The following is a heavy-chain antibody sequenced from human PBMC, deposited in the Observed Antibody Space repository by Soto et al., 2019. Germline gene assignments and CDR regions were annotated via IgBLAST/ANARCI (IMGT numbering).Heavy chain of an antibody. D-gene: IGHD2-21*01. CDR2: IYHSGHS. J-gene: IGHJ4*02. Sequence: KPSETLSLTCTVSAGSITSYYCSFGRQSPGKGREWIVYIYHSGHSNYNPSLKSRVTMSVDTPKSQFSLKLLSMTAADTAVYYCAREGGGGTIAFDYWGQGTQVTVSS. CDR3: AREGGGGTIAFDY. V-gene: IGHV4-59*01. CDR1: AGSITSYY.